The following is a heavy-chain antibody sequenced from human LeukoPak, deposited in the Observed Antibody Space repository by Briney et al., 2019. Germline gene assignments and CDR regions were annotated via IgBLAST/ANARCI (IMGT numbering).Heavy chain of an antibody. CDR3: GRWGVNAGLDY. V-gene: IGHV3-7*01. CDR1: GFNFGDNW. Sequence: GSLPLPGFSSGFNFGDNWMGGARPAPGKGLEGVANIKPPWADKYYADSLEGRLSLSRNNAKNSVYLQMNSLRVEDAGVYYCGRWGVNAGLDYWGQGSPVTVSS. CDR2: IKPPWADK. J-gene: IGHJ4*02. D-gene: IGHD3-10*01.